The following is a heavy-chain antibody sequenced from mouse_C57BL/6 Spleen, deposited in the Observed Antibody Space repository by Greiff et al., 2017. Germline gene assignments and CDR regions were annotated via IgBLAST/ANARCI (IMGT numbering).Heavy chain of an antibody. D-gene: IGHD2-1*01. CDR3: ARRGGYGNPAWFAY. CDR2: IYPGDGDT. V-gene: IGHV1-80*01. CDR1: GYAFSSYW. J-gene: IGHJ3*01. Sequence: VQVVESGAELVKPGASVKISCKASGYAFSSYWMNWVKQRPGKGLAWIGQIYPGDGDTNYNGKFKGKATLTADKSSSTAYMQLSSLTSEDSAVYFGARRGGYGNPAWFAYWGQGTLVTVSA.